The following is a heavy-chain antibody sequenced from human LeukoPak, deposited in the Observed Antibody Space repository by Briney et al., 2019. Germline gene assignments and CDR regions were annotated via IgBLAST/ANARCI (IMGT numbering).Heavy chain of an antibody. CDR2: IWYDGSNK. V-gene: IGHV3-33*01. Sequence: PGGSLRLSCAASGFTFSGYGMHWVRQAPGKGLEWVAVIWYDGSNKYYADSVKGRLTISRDNSKNTLYLQMNSLRAEDTAVYYCALGPSYYDSSSQFDYWGQGTLVTVSS. CDR3: ALGPSYYDSSSQFDY. D-gene: IGHD3-22*01. CDR1: GFTFSGYG. J-gene: IGHJ4*02.